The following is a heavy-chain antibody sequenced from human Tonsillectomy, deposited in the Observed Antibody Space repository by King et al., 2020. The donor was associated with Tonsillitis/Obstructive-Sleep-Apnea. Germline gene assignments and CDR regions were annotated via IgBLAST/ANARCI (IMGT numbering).Heavy chain of an antibody. D-gene: IGHD3-10*01. CDR3: ARSPGQWFGELSFDY. CDR1: GYTFTSYA. V-gene: IGHV1-3*01. CDR2: RNAGNGNT. Sequence: QLVQSGAEVKKPGASVKVSCKASGYTFTSYAMHWVRQAPGQRLEWMGWRNAGNGNTKYSQKFQGRVTITRDTSASTAYMELSSLRSEDTAVYYCARSPGQWFGELSFDYWGQGTLVTVSS. J-gene: IGHJ4*02.